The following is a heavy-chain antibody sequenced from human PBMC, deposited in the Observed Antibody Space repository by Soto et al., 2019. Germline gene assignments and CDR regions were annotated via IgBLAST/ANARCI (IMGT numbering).Heavy chain of an antibody. Sequence: SETLSLTCTVSGGSISSYYWSWIRQPPGKGLEWIGYIYYSGSTNYNPSLKSRVTISVDTSKNQFSLKLSSVTAADTAVYYCARDFSGYYSQYYYGMDVWGQGTTVTVSS. V-gene: IGHV4-59*01. J-gene: IGHJ6*02. CDR3: ARDFSGYYSQYYYGMDV. CDR1: GGSISSYY. CDR2: IYYSGST. D-gene: IGHD5-12*01.